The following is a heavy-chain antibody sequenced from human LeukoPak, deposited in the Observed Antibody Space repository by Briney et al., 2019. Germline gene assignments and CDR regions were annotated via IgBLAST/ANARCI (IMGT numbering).Heavy chain of an antibody. CDR1: GFTFDDYA. CDR2: ISWNSGSI. Sequence: GGSLRLSCAASGFTFDDYAMHWVRQAPGKGLEWVSGISWNSGSIGYADSVKGRFTISRDNAKNSLYLQMNSLRAEDTALYYCAKDLDSLLSGSDYWGQGTLVTVSS. V-gene: IGHV3-9*01. CDR3: AKDLDSLLSGSDY. D-gene: IGHD2-15*01. J-gene: IGHJ4*02.